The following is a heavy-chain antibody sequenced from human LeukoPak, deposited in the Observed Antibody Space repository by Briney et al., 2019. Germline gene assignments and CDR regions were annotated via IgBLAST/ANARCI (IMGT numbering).Heavy chain of an antibody. J-gene: IGHJ6*02. Sequence: SETLSLTCAVSGGSISSYYWSWIRQPPGKGLEYIGYIYYSGSTNYNPSLKSRVTISVDTSKNQFSLKLSSVTAADTAVYYCARGNGIITPPCYYYYGMDVWGQGTTVTVSS. CDR2: IYYSGST. D-gene: IGHD3-16*01. CDR1: GGSISSYY. V-gene: IGHV4-59*08. CDR3: ARGNGIITPPCYYYYGMDV.